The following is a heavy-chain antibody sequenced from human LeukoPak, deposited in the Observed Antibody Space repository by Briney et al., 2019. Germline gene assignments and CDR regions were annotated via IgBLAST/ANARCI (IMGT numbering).Heavy chain of an antibody. CDR2: ISAYNGNT. CDR1: GYTFTSYG. J-gene: IGHJ6*02. Sequence: ASVKVSCKASGYTFTSYGISWVRQAPGRGLEWMGWISAYNGNTNYAQKLQGRVTMTTDTSTSTAYMELRSLRSDDTAVYYCASEVNARRYYYYGMDVWGQGTTVTVSS. D-gene: IGHD6-6*01. CDR3: ASEVNARRYYYYGMDV. V-gene: IGHV1-18*01.